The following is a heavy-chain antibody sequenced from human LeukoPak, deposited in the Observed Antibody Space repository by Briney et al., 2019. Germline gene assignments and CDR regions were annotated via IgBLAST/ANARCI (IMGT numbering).Heavy chain of an antibody. V-gene: IGHV1-2*02. CDR2: INPNSGGT. J-gene: IGHJ5*02. Sequence: ASVKVSCKASGYTFTGYYMHWVRQAPGQGLEWMGWINPNSGGTNYAQKFQGRVTITADESTSTAYMELSSLRSEDTAVYYCARDRSGRYSGSYYLYWFDPWGQGTLVTVSS. CDR1: GYTFTGYY. CDR3: ARDRSGRYSGSYYLYWFDP. D-gene: IGHD1-26*01.